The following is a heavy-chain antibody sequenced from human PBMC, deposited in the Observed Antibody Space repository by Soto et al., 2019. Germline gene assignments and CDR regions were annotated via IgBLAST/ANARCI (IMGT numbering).Heavy chain of an antibody. V-gene: IGHV4-39*01. CDR2: FYYSGST. Sequence: PSETLSLTCTVSGGSISSSSYSWGWIRQPPGKGPEWIGTFYYSGSTYYNPSLKSRVTISVDTTKNQFFLKLNSVTAADTDVYYCARLQGYCIDTRCSGHYALDAWGQGTTVTVSS. J-gene: IGHJ6*02. CDR1: GGSISSSSYS. CDR3: ARLQGYCIDTRCSGHYALDA. D-gene: IGHD2-2*01.